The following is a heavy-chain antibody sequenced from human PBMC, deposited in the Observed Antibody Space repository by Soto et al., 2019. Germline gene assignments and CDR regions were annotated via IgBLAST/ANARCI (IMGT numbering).Heavy chain of an antibody. J-gene: IGHJ4*02. V-gene: IGHV3-20*04. Sequence: EVYLVESGGGVVRPGGSLRLSCAASGFGFDEYAMSWVRQGPGKGLEWVSGINRHGDSTGYADSVKGRFTISRDNAKNSLYLQMNGLRAEDTAFYYCARDHRWGYDYGDYGDSWGQGTLFTVSS. D-gene: IGHD4-17*01. CDR2: INRHGDST. CDR1: GFGFDEYA. CDR3: ARDHRWGYDYGDYGDS.